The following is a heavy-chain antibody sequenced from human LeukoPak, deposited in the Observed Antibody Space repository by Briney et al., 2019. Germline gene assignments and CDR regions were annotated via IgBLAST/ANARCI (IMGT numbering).Heavy chain of an antibody. Sequence: GGSLRLSCAASGFTFSSYWMHWVRQAPGKGLVWVSRINSDGSSTSYADSVKGRFTISRDNAKNTLYLQMNSLRAEATAVYYCARPPYYYGSGSYYFHYYYYMDVWGKGTTVTVSS. CDR2: INSDGSST. CDR1: GFTFSSYW. V-gene: IGHV3-74*01. D-gene: IGHD3-10*01. CDR3: ARPPYYYGSGSYYFHYYYYMDV. J-gene: IGHJ6*03.